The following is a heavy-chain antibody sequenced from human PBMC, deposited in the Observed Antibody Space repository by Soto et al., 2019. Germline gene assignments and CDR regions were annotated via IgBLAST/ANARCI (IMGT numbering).Heavy chain of an antibody. V-gene: IGHV3-7*04. D-gene: IGHD1-26*01. CDR3: SGGVGDAF. J-gene: IGHJ4*02. CDR1: ESTVSRDW. Sequence: EVHLGESGGGLVQTGGSLRLSCAIFESTVSRDWMNWVRQAPGQGLEWVAHINQDGSEKYYVDSVKGRFTISRENAKKSLYRQMNSLRPADTAMYYCSGGVGDAFWGQGTLVTVSS. CDR2: INQDGSEK.